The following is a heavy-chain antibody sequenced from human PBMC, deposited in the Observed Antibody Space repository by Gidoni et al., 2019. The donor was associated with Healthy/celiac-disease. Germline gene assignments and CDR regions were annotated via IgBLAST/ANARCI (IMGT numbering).Heavy chain of an antibody. CDR1: GFTVSSYS. D-gene: IGHD3-9*01. V-gene: IGHV3-21*01. J-gene: IGHJ4*02. CDR3: ARDLYYDILTGYYRSPAVGY. CDR2: ISSSSSYI. Sequence: EVQLVESGGGLVKPGGSLRLPCSASGFTVSSYSINWVRQAPGKGLEWVSSISSSSSYIYYADSVKGRFTISRDNAKNSLYLQMNSLRAEDTAVYYCARDLYYDILTGYYRSPAVGYWGQGTLVTVSS.